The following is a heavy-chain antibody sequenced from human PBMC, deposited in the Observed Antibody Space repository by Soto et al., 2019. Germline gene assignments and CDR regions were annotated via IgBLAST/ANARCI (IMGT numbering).Heavy chain of an antibody. CDR1: GGSFSGYY. D-gene: IGHD3-16*02. J-gene: IGHJ6*03. Sequence: PSETLSLTCTVYGGSFSGYYWSWIRQPPGKGLEWIGEINRSGSTNYNPSLKSRVAISVDTSKNQFSLKLSSVTAADTAVYYCARARVFGRVIVWDYLYYYMDVWGKGTTVTVSS. CDR2: INRSGST. V-gene: IGHV4-34*01. CDR3: ARARVFGRVIVWDYLYYYMDV.